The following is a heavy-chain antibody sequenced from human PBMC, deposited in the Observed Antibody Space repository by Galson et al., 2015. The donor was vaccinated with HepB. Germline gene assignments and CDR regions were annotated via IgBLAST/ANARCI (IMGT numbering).Heavy chain of an antibody. V-gene: IGHV1-69*08. D-gene: IGHD6-13*01. CDR2: IIPLLETP. Sequence: SVKVSCKATGGSFSSLTLSWVRQAPGQRLEWMGRIIPLLETPIYAQKFQGGVTITADKATKTVYIEVRMLRSEDTAVYYCAKDPGYTNIYYPHYWGQGTLVSVSS. CDR1: GGSFSSLT. J-gene: IGHJ4*02. CDR3: AKDPGYTNIYYPHY.